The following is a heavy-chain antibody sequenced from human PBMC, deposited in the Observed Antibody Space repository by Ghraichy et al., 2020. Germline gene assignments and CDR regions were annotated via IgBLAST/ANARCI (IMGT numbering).Heavy chain of an antibody. V-gene: IGHV3-23*01. CDR2: ISGSGGST. D-gene: IGHD2-2*01. J-gene: IGHJ5*02. CDR3: AKGSSGVPAVNWFDP. CDR1: GFTFSSYA. Sequence: GGSLRLSCAASGFTFSSYAMSWVRQAPGKGLEWVSAISGSGGSTYYADSVKGRFTISRDNSKNTLYLQMNSLRAEDTAVYYCAKGSSGVPAVNWFDPWGQGTLVTVSS.